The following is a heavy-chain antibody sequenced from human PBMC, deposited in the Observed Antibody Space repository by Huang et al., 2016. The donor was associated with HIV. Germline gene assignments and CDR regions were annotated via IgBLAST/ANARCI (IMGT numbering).Heavy chain of an antibody. CDR3: TGALASDTGMDV. Sequence: EVQLVESGGGLVQPGGSLRLYCAASGFTFSDHYMDWVRQALGKGLEWVGRSRNKVRSYTTEYAASVKGRFTISRDDSETSLYLQMNSLRTEDSAVYYCTGALASDTGMDVWGQGTMVTVSS. D-gene: IGHD6-19*01. J-gene: IGHJ6*02. V-gene: IGHV3-72*01. CDR2: SRNKVRSYTT. CDR1: GFTFSDHY.